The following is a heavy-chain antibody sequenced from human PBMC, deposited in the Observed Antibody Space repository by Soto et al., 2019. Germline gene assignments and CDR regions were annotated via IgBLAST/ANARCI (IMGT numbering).Heavy chain of an antibody. J-gene: IGHJ4*02. CDR1: GFTFSSYA. CDR3: EKVRRFGELRSLY. V-gene: IGHV3-23*01. Sequence: EVQLLESGGGLVQPGGYLRLSCAASGFTFSSYAMSWVRQAPAKGLEWVSAIGVSGDTTYYADSVKGRFTISRDNSKNPLYLQMGILRAEETAVYYCEKVRRFGELRSLYWGQGTLVTVSS. D-gene: IGHD3-10*01. CDR2: IGVSGDTT.